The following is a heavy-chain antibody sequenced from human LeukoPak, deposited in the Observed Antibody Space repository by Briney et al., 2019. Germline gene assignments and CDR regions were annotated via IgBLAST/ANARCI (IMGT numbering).Heavy chain of an antibody. J-gene: IGHJ4*02. Sequence: GGSLRLSCAASGFTFSNYWMYWVRQAPGKGLVWVSQIKSDGNITNYADSGKGRFTISRDNAKNTLFLQMNSLIAEDTAVYYCGRSGDFWSGSGVAYWGQGTLVTVSS. V-gene: IGHV3-74*01. CDR1: GFTFSNYW. CDR2: IKSDGNIT. CDR3: GRSGDFWSGSGVAY. D-gene: IGHD3-3*01.